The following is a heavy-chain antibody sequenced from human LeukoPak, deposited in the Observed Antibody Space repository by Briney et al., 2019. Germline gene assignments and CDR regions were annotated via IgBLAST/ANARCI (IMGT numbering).Heavy chain of an antibody. CDR1: GFTFSSYS. J-gene: IGHJ3*02. D-gene: IGHD3-3*01. Sequence: GGSLRLSCAASGFTFSSYSMNWVRQALGKWLEWVSSISSSSSYIYYADSVKGRFTISRDNAKNSLYLQMNSLRAEDTAVYYCARAGRFLEWLLQDPDAFDIWGQGTMVTVSS. V-gene: IGHV3-21*01. CDR2: ISSSSSYI. CDR3: ARAGRFLEWLLQDPDAFDI.